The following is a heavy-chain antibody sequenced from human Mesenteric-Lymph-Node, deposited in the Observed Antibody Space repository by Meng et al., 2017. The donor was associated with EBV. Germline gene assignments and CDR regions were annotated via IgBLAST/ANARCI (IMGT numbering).Heavy chain of an antibody. D-gene: IGHD3-16*01. CDR1: GVAMRWASW. Sequence: VQLTVSGPVSVQPSGTMPPPWAVSGVAMRWASWWIWVRQPPVKGLEWIGEVSHSGITNYNPSLATLAIVSLDKSKNQFSLRLTSVTVADTAVYFCVRRWVLRTPFDFWGQGSLVTVSS. V-gene: IGHV4-4*02. CDR2: VSHSGIT. J-gene: IGHJ4*02. CDR3: VRRWVLRTPFDF.